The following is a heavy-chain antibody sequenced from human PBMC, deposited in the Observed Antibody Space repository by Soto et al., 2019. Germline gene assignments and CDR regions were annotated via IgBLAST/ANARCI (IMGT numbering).Heavy chain of an antibody. V-gene: IGHV3-23*01. J-gene: IGHJ6*03. Sequence: QPGGSLRLSCAASGFTFSSYAMSWVRQAPGKGLEWVSAISGSGGSTYYADSVKGRFTISRDNSKNMLYLQMNSLRAEDTAVYYCAKAGAKNFEYYYYYYMDVWGKGTTVTVSS. CDR1: GFTFSSYA. CDR2: ISGSGGST. D-gene: IGHD3-9*01. CDR3: AKAGAKNFEYYYYYYMDV.